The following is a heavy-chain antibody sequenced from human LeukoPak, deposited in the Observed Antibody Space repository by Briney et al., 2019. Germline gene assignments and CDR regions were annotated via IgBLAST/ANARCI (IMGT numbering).Heavy chain of an antibody. CDR3: ARMGYSGYDPSGDAFDI. CDR1: GFTFSSYS. CDR2: ISSSSSYI. V-gene: IGHV3-21*01. D-gene: IGHD5-12*01. J-gene: IGHJ3*02. Sequence: GGSLRLSCAASGFTFSSYSMNWVRQAPGKGLEWVSSISSSSSYIYYADSVKGRFTISRDNAKNSLYLQMNSLRAEDTAVYYCARMGYSGYDPSGDAFDIWGRGTMVTASS.